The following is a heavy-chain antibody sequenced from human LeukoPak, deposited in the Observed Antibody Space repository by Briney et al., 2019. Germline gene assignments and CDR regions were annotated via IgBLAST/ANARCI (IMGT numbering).Heavy chain of an antibody. CDR3: ARGSSYYYYGMDV. CDR2: INHSGST. CDR1: GGSFSGYY. J-gene: IGHJ6*02. V-gene: IGHV4-34*01. Sequence: SETLSLTCAVYGGSFSGYYWSWLRQPPGKGLEWIGEINHSGSTNYNPSLKSRVTISVDTSKNQFSLKMSTVTAADTAVYYCARGSSYYYYGMDVWGQGTTVTVSS.